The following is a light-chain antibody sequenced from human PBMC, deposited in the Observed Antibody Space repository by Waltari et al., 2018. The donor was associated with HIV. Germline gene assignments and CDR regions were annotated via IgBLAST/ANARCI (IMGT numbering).Light chain of an antibody. V-gene: IGLV2-23*02. Sequence: QSALTQPASVSGSPGPSITISCTGTSSDVGSYNLVSWYQQHPGKAPKLMIDEVSKRPSGVSNRLPGSKSGNTASLTISGLQAEDEADYYCCSYAGSREWVFGGGTKLTVL. CDR2: EVS. CDR3: CSYAGSREWV. J-gene: IGLJ3*02. CDR1: SSDVGSYNL.